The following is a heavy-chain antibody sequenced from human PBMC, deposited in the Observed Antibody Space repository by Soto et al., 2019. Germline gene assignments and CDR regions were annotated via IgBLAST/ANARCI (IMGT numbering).Heavy chain of an antibody. Sequence: GGSLRLSCAASGFTFSSYAMHWVRQAQGKGLEWVAVISYDGSNKYYTDSVKGRFTISRDNSKNTLYLQMNSLRAEDTAVYYCAKGGSTSRWPYYYGMDVWGQGTTVTVSS. V-gene: IGHV3-30-3*01. J-gene: IGHJ6*02. CDR3: AKGGSTSRWPYYYGMDV. D-gene: IGHD2-2*01. CDR2: ISYDGSNK. CDR1: GFTFSSYA.